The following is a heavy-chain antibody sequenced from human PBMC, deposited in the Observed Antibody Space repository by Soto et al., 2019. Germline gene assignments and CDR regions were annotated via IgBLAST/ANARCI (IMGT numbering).Heavy chain of an antibody. CDR1: GYTFTSYA. CDR3: ARSLSGGSYPNYYYYGMDV. CDR2: INAGNGNT. V-gene: IGHV1-3*01. J-gene: IGHJ6*02. Sequence: ASVKVSCKASGYTFTSYAMHWVRQAPGQRLEWMGWINAGNGNTKYSQKFQGRVTITRDTSASTAYMELSSLRSEDTAVYYCARSLSGGSYPNYYYYGMDVWGQGTTDTV. D-gene: IGHD1-26*01.